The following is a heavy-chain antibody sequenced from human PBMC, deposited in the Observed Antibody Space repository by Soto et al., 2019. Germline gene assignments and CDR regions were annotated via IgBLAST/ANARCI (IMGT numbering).Heavy chain of an antibody. CDR2: IWYDGTNK. V-gene: IGHV3-33*01. CDR1: GFIFSDYG. Sequence: GGSLRLSCEGSGFIFSDYGIHWVRQAPGKGLEWVAVIWYDGTNKYYGESVKGRFTISRDNSKNTVDLQMNGLRAEDTAVYFCARGNYDASGIDYWGQGAQVTVSS. D-gene: IGHD3-22*01. J-gene: IGHJ4*02. CDR3: ARGNYDASGIDY.